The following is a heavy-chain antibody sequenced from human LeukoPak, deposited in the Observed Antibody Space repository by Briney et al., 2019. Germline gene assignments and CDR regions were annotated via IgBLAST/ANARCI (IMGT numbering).Heavy chain of an antibody. J-gene: IGHJ4*02. Sequence: GGSLRLSCAASGFTFSSYAMSWVRQAPGKGLEWVSVIYSGGSTHYADSVKGRFTISRDNSKNTLYLQMNSLRAKDTAIYYCARSSSGWFTNFDYWGQGTLVTVSS. V-gene: IGHV3-66*01. CDR3: ARSSSGWFTNFDY. CDR1: GFTFSSYA. CDR2: IYSGGST. D-gene: IGHD6-19*01.